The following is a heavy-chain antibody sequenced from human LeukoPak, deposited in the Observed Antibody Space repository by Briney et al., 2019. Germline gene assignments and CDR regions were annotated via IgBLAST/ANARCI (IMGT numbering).Heavy chain of an antibody. Sequence: GGSLRPSCAASGFTFSSYTMHWVRQAPGKGLEWVAVTSYDGTNKHYADSVKGRFAISRDNSKDTLYLQMNTLRAEDTAVYFCARVKAINWNDVRAFDIWGQGTMVTVSS. D-gene: IGHD1-20*01. V-gene: IGHV3-30*09. J-gene: IGHJ3*02. CDR1: GFTFSSYT. CDR2: TSYDGTNK. CDR3: ARVKAINWNDVRAFDI.